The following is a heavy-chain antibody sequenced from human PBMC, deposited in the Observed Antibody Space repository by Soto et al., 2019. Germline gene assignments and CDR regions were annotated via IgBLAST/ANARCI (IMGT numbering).Heavy chain of an antibody. CDR1: GFSLTTSGVG. CDR2: IYWDDDK. J-gene: IGHJ4*02. D-gene: IGHD3-3*01. Sequence: QITLNESGPTQVKPRQTLTLTCTFSGFSLTTSGVGVGWIRQSPGKAPEWLALIYWDDDKRYSPSLKSRLTITKDTPKNQVVLTIADLDPADTDTYYCAHRVLRTVFGLVTTAAIYFDFWGQGTPVAVSS. V-gene: IGHV2-5*02. CDR3: AHRVLRTVFGLVTTAAIYFDF.